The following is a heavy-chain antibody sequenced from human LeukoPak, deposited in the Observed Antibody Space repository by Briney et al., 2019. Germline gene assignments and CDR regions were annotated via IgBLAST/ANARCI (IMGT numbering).Heavy chain of an antibody. CDR3: AKRSCSSSGCYHLDY. D-gene: IGHD2-2*01. J-gene: IGHJ4*02. Sequence: GGSLRLSRAASGFTFSSYAMGWVRQASGKGLEWVSLVSGSGGGTYYADSVKGRFTISRDNSKNTLFLQMNSLRAEDTAIYYCAKRSCSSSGCYHLDYWGQGTLVTVSS. CDR2: VSGSGGGT. V-gene: IGHV3-23*01. CDR1: GFTFSSYA.